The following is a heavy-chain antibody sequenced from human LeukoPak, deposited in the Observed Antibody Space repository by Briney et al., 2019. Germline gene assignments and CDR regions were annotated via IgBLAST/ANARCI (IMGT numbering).Heavy chain of an antibody. D-gene: IGHD2-2*01. V-gene: IGHV4-4*07. Sequence: SETLSLTCTVSGGSISSYYWSWIRQPAGKGLQWIGRIYTSGSTNYNPSLKSRVTMSVDTSKNQFSLKLSSVTAADTAVYYCARTTEGYCSSTRCYGFYYYYYMDVWGKGTTVTISS. CDR1: GGSISSYY. CDR2: IYTSGST. CDR3: ARTTEGYCSSTRCYGFYYYYYMDV. J-gene: IGHJ6*03.